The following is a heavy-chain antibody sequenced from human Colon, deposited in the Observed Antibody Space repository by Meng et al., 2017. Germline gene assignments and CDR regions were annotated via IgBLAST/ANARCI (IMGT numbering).Heavy chain of an antibody. V-gene: IGHV1-18*01. Sequence: QVHLVQSGAEVKKPGASVKVSCKASGYNCTNYGVSWVRQAPGQGLEWMGWISAYSGNTNYVQKLQDRVTMTTDTSTSTAYMELRSLRSDDTAVYYCARDQSRTSSWYPDYWGQGTLVTVSS. CDR2: ISAYSGNT. CDR3: ARDQSRTSSWYPDY. J-gene: IGHJ4*02. D-gene: IGHD6-13*01. CDR1: GYNCTNYG.